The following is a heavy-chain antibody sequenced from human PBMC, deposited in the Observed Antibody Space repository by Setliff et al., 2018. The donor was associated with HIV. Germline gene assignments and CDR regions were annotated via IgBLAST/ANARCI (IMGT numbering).Heavy chain of an antibody. Sequence: SETLSLTCTVSSGSISSGTYYWSWIRQYPGKGLEWTGYIDYSGSAFYNPSLKSRTTISRDTSKNQFSLKMNSVTAADTAVYYCAREGKTALVTKYFDYWGHGKLVTVSS. CDR3: AREGKTALVTKYFDY. D-gene: IGHD5-18*01. CDR2: IDYSGSA. V-gene: IGHV4-31*03. J-gene: IGHJ4*01. CDR1: SGSISSGTYY.